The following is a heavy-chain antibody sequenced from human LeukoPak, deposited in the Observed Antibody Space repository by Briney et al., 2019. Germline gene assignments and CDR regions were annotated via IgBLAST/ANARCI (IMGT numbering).Heavy chain of an antibody. J-gene: IGHJ6*02. V-gene: IGHV3-30*18. D-gene: IGHD1-26*01. CDR1: GFTFSSYG. CDR2: ISYDGSNK. Sequence: PGRPLRLSCAASGFTFSSYGMHWVRQAPGKGLEWVAVISYDGSNKYYADSVKGRFTISRDNSKNTLYLQMNSLRAEDTAVYYCAKDSYSGDYYGMDVWGQGTTVTVSS. CDR3: AKDSYSGDYYGMDV.